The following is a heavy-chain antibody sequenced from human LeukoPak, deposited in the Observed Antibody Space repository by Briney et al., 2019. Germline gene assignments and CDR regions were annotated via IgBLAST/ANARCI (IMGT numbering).Heavy chain of an antibody. J-gene: IGHJ4*02. V-gene: IGHV3-48*03. CDR1: GFTFSSYD. Sequence: GGSLRLSCATSGFTFSSYDMNWVRQAPGKGLEWVSYISSSGNTIYYADSVKGRFTISRDSAKNTLYLQMNSLRAEDTAVYYCATNKIGTTGQSFDYWGQGTLVTVSS. CDR3: ATNKIGTTGQSFDY. D-gene: IGHD1-1*01. CDR2: ISSSGNTI.